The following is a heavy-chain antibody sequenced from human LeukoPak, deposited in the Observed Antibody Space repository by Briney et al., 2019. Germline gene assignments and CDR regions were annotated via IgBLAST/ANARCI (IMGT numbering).Heavy chain of an antibody. D-gene: IGHD3-3*01. CDR3: ARAAGEVDDFWSGYYTGFDY. CDR2: IYYSGST. Sequence: SETLSLTCTVSGGSISSSSYSWGWIRQPPGKGLEWIGYIYYSGSTNYNPSLKSRVTISVDTSKNQFSLKLSSVTAADTAVYYCARAAGEVDDFWSGYYTGFDYWGQGTLVTVSS. CDR1: GGSISSSSYS. J-gene: IGHJ4*02. V-gene: IGHV4-61*05.